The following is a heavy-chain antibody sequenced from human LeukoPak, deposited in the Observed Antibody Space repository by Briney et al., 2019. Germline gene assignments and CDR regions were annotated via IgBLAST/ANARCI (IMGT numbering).Heavy chain of an antibody. CDR2: IRGDGGLF. D-gene: IGHD1-26*01. CDR3: ARDEVGAPPIDY. J-gene: IGHJ4*02. V-gene: IGHV3-74*01. CDR1: GFTFSSHW. Sequence: PGGSLRLSCEASGFTFSSHWMHWVRQAPGKGLVWIANIRGDGGLFGYADSVKGRFTISRDNAKNTLYLHMNGPRAEDTAVYYCARDEVGAPPIDYWGQGTLVTVSS.